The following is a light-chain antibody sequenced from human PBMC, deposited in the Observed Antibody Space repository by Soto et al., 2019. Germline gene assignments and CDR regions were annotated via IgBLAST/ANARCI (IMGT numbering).Light chain of an antibody. CDR1: QSVSSN. J-gene: IGKJ5*01. CDR2: GAS. V-gene: IGKV3-15*01. CDR3: QQYNNWPPVT. Sequence: EIVMTQSPATLSVSPGERATLSCRASQSVSSNLAWYQQKPGQAPRLLIYGASTRATGIPARFSGGGSGTEFTLTISSLQSEDFAVYYGQQYNNWPPVTFGQGTRLEIK.